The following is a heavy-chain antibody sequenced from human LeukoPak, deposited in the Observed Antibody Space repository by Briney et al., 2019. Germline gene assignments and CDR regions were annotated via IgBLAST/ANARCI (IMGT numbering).Heavy chain of an antibody. J-gene: IGHJ4*02. CDR3: ASGETGYSNQPNGY. D-gene: IGHD6-13*01. CDR2: IYTSGST. Sequence: PSETLSLTCTVSGGSMSSYYWSWIRQPAGKALEWIGRIYTSGSTNYNPSLKSRVTISVDKSKNQFSLKLSSVTAADTAVYYCASGETGYSNQPNGYWGQGNLVTVSS. V-gene: IGHV4-4*07. CDR1: GGSMSSYY.